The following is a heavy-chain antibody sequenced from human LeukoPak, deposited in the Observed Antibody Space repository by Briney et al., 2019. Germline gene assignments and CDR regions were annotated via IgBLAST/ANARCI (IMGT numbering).Heavy chain of an antibody. CDR3: ASGFLSGRGVVGY. Sequence: GGSLRLSCAASGFTFSNYWMHWVREAPGKGLVGVSRINIDGSSATYADSVKGRFTISRDNDKKTLYLQMNSLSAEDTAVYYCASGFLSGRGVVGYWGQGTLVTVSS. V-gene: IGHV3-74*01. CDR2: INIDGSSA. CDR1: GFTFSNYW. D-gene: IGHD3-10*01. J-gene: IGHJ4*02.